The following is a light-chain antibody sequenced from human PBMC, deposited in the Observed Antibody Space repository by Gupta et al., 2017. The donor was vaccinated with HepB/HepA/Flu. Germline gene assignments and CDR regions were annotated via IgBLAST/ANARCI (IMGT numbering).Light chain of an antibody. V-gene: IGKV3-15*01. J-gene: IGKJ4*01. Sequence: EIMMTQSPATLSVSPGERATLSCRASESISNNLAWYQQKPGQAPRLLIYGTSTRATGIPARFSGSGSGTEFTLTISSRQSEDFALYYCQQCSQWPPVTFGGGTKVEIK. CDR1: ESISNN. CDR2: GTS. CDR3: QQCSQWPPVT.